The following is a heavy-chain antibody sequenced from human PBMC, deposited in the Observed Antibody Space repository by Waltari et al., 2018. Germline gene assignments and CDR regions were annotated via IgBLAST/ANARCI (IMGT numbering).Heavy chain of an antibody. Sequence: EVQLVQSGAEVKKPGSTVKISCKVSGYTFTDYYIHWVQQAPGKGLEWVGLCEREVGETICAENFQGRVPMTADTATDTAYMELSSLRSEETAVYYCATGGGVLIYYLDYWGQGTLVTVSS. CDR3: ATGGGVLIYYLDY. J-gene: IGHJ4*02. CDR2: CEREVGET. D-gene: IGHD2-8*02. CDR1: GYTFTDYY. V-gene: IGHV1-69-2*01.